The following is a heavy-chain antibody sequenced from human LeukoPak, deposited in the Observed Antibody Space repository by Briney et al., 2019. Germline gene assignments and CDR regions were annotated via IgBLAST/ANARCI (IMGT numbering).Heavy chain of an antibody. V-gene: IGHV4-34*01. Sequence: SETLSLTCAVYGGSFSGYYWSWIRQPPGKGLEWIGEINHSGSTNYNPSLKSRVTISVDTSKNQFSLKLGSVTAADTAVYYCASTARYYYGSGSSSWFDPWGQGTLVTVSS. CDR1: GGSFSGYY. J-gene: IGHJ5*02. CDR2: INHSGST. CDR3: ASTARYYYGSGSSSWFDP. D-gene: IGHD3-10*01.